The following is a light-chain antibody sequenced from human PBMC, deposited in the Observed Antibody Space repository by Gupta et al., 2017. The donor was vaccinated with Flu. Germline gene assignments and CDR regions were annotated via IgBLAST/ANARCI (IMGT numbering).Light chain of an antibody. J-gene: IGLJ3*02. V-gene: IGLV2-23*01. CDR1: SRDVGRHNL. Sequence: SALTQPASVSGSPGQSITISCTGTSRDVGRHNLLSWYQQQPGKAPKLMIYEGSKRPSGVSNRFSGSKSGNTASLTISGLQAEDEADYYCCSYAGSSYWVFGGGTKLTVL. CDR3: CSYAGSSYWV. CDR2: EGS.